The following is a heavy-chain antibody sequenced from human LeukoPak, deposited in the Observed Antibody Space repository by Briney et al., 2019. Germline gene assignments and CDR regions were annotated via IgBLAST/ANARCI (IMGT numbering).Heavy chain of an antibody. CDR1: GFTFSDYY. V-gene: IGHV4-59*01. CDR3: ARETRLHSGSYSNDAFDI. Sequence: GSLRLSCAASGFTFSDYYMSWIRQPPGKGLEWIGYISYSGSTDYNPSLKSRVTISLDTSKNQFSLRLSSVTAADTAVYYCARETRLHSGSYSNDAFDIWGQGTMVTVSS. J-gene: IGHJ3*02. D-gene: IGHD1-26*01. CDR2: ISYSGST.